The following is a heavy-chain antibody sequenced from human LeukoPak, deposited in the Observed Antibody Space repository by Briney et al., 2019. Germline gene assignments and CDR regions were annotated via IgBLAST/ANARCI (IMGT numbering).Heavy chain of an antibody. D-gene: IGHD4-23*01. CDR2: ISYDGSNE. J-gene: IGHJ3*02. CDR1: GFTFSRYA. Sequence: GGSLRLSCAASGFTFSRYAMHWVRQAPGKGLEWMAVISYDGSNEHYADSVKGRFTISRDNSKNTLYLQMNSLRAEDTAVYYCARDLRWLDTFDIWGQGTMVTVSS. V-gene: IGHV3-30-3*01. CDR3: ARDLRWLDTFDI.